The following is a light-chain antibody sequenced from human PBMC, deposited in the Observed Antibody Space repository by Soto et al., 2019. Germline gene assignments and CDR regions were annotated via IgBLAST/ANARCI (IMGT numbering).Light chain of an antibody. CDR3: QHYHGWPIT. V-gene: IGKV1-9*01. J-gene: IGKJ5*01. CDR1: QGIRSY. CDR2: IAS. Sequence: IQLTQSPSFLSASVGDRVTITCRASQGIRSYLAWYQQKPGRAPKLLMYIASTLQTGVPSRFSGSGSGTEFTLTITSLQPEDFAVYYCQHYHGWPITFGQGTRLEI.